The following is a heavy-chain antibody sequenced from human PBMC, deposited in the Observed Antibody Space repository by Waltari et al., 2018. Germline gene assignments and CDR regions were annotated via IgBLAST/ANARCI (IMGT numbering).Heavy chain of an antibody. CDR2: ISSGGHTT. CDR3: AQGLSYCSGTSCFNWFDP. CDR1: WVDFISYA. J-gene: IGHJ5*02. D-gene: IGHD2-2*01. V-gene: IGHV3-23*01. Sequence: QLLEYGGGWVQHGGSLSRSCVSCWVDFISYAVIGVRGVRWARGKGLGWGSGISSGGHTTYYADSVKGRFTSSRDNSKKTLYLQMESLRAEDTGVYYCAQGLSYCSGTSCFNWFDPWGQGTPVTVSS.